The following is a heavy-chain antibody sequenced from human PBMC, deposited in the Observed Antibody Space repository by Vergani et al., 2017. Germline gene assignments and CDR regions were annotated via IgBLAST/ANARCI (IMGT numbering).Heavy chain of an antibody. CDR3: ARPGQGGMLAPDY. CDR2: IKQDGSEK. D-gene: IGHD3-16*01. Sequence: EVQLVESGGVVVQPGGSLRLSCAASGFTFSSYWMSWVRQAPGKGLEWVANIKQDGSEKYYVDSVKGRFTISRDNAKNSLYLQMNSLRAEDTAVYYCARPGQGGMLAPDYWGQGTLVTVSS. J-gene: IGHJ4*02. CDR1: GFTFSSYW. V-gene: IGHV3-7*01.